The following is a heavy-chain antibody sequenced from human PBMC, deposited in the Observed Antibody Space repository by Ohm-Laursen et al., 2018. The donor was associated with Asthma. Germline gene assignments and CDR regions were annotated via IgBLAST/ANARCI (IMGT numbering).Heavy chain of an antibody. Sequence: SLRLSCTASGFTFSSYGMHWVRQAPGKGLEWVAVIWYDGSNKYYADSVKGRFTISRDNSKNTLYLQMNSLRAEDTAVYYCARAYYYDSSGYSEFDYWGQGTLVTVSS. D-gene: IGHD3-22*01. V-gene: IGHV3-33*01. CDR3: ARAYYYDSSGYSEFDY. J-gene: IGHJ4*02. CDR2: IWYDGSNK. CDR1: GFTFSSYG.